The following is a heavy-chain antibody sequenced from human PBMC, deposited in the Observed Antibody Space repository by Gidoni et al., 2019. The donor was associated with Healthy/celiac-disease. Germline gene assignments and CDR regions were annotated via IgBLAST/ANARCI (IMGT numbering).Heavy chain of an antibody. CDR2: IIPILGIA. Sequence: QVQLVQSGAEVKTPGSSVKVSCKASGGTFSRYAISWVRQAPGQGREWMGRIIPILGIANYAQKFQGRVMITADKSTSTAYMELSSLRSEDTAVYYCARGWLGITGTTYYFDYWGQGTLVTVSS. CDR3: ARGWLGITGTTYYFDY. J-gene: IGHJ4*02. D-gene: IGHD1-7*01. V-gene: IGHV1-69*04. CDR1: GGTFSRYA.